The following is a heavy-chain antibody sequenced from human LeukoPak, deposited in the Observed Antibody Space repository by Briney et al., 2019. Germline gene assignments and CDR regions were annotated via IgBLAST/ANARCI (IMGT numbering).Heavy chain of an antibody. CDR1: GGSISSYY. CDR3: ARGNYYYDSGSYYDY. CDR2: IYHSGST. D-gene: IGHD3-10*01. Sequence: SETLSLTCTVSGGSISSYYWSWIRQPPGKGLEWIGYIYHSGSTYYNPPLKSRVTISVDTSKTQFSLKLSSVTAADTAVYYCARGNYYYDSGSYYDYWGQGTLVTVSS. J-gene: IGHJ4*02. V-gene: IGHV4-59*01.